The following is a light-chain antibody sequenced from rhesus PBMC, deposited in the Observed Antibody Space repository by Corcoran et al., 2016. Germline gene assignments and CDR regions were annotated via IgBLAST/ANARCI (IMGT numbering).Light chain of an antibody. Sequence: DIQMTQSPSSLSASVGDRVTITCRASQGITNDLAWYQQKPGETPKLLIYEASSLQSGIPSGFSGSGSWTDVTLTISSLQSEDFATYYCQHYYSTPYSFGQGTKVEIK. CDR2: EAS. J-gene: IGKJ2*01. CDR3: QHYYSTPYS. V-gene: IGKV1-25*01. CDR1: QGITND.